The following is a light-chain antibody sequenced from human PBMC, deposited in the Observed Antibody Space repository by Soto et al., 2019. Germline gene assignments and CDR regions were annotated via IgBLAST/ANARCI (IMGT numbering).Light chain of an antibody. CDR3: QQYKDWPPLT. CDR1: QSVSVY. CDR2: GAS. J-gene: IGKJ4*01. Sequence: EIILTQSPGTLSVSQGETVTLVCRASQSVSVYLAWYQQKSGQPPRLLIHGASDRATGVPARFSGSGSGTEFTLRISSLQSEDFGTYYCQQYKDWPPLTFGGGTRVDIK. V-gene: IGKV3-15*01.